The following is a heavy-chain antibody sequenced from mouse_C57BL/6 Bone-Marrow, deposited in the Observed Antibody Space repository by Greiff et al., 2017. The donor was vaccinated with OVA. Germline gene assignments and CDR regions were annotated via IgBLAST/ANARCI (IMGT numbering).Heavy chain of an antibody. CDR1: GFTFSNYW. V-gene: IGHV6-3*01. CDR3: TGTGNFAY. D-gene: IGHD4-1*01. CDR2: IRLKSDNYAT. J-gene: IGHJ3*01. Sequence: EVMLVESGGGLVQPGGSMKLSCVASGFTFSNYWMNWVRQSPEKGLEWVAQIRLKSDNYATHYAESVKGRFTISRDDSKSSVYLQMNNLRAEDTGIYYCTGTGNFAYWGQGTLVTVSA.